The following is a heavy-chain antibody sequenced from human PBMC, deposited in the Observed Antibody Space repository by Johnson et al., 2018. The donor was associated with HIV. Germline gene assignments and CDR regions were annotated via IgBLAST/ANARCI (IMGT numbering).Heavy chain of an antibody. V-gene: IGHV3-30*14. CDR3: AREGGGHDYGDRDAFDI. D-gene: IGHD4-17*01. Sequence: QVQLVESGGGLVQPGGSLRLSCGASAFTFSSNDMKWVRQAPGKGLQWVAVISYDGSNKYYADSVTGRFTISRDNSNNTLYLQMGSLRAEDMAVYYCAREGGGHDYGDRDAFDIWGQGTMVTVSS. J-gene: IGHJ3*02. CDR1: AFTFSSND. CDR2: ISYDGSNK.